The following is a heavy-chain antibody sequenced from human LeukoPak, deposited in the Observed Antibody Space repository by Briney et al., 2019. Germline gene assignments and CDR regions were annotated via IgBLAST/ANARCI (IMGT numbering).Heavy chain of an antibody. CDR2: MYTSETT. V-gene: IGHV4-4*07. CDR1: GDSISSDY. D-gene: IGHD6-19*01. Sequence: SETLSLSCTVSGDSISSDYWSWIRQPAGKGLEWVRRMYTSETTNYNPSLKSRVTMSVDTTKNQLSLKLRSVTAADTAVYYCARGAGPFDNWGQGILVTVSS. J-gene: IGHJ4*02. CDR3: ARGAGPFDN.